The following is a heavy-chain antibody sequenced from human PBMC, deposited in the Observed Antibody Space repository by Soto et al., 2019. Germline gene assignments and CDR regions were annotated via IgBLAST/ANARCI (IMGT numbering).Heavy chain of an antibody. CDR3: ARHSEKWLATYFDN. J-gene: IGHJ4*02. CDR2: IYYSGST. D-gene: IGHD6-19*01. CDR1: GGSISSYY. Sequence: PSETLSLTCTVSGGSISSYYWSWIRQPPGKGLEWIGYIYYSGSTNYNPSLKSRVTISVDTSKNQFSLKLSSVTAADTAVYYCARHSEKWLATYFDNWGQGMLVTVSS. V-gene: IGHV4-59*08.